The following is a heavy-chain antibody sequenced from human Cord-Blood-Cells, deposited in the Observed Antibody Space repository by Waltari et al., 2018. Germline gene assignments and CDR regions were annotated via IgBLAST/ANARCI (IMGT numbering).Heavy chain of an antibody. Sequence: SYGMHWVRQAPGKGLEWVAVISYDGSNKYYADSVKGRFTISRDNSKNTLYLQMNSLRAEDTAVYYCAKERGGYYYYGMDVWGQGTTVTVSS. V-gene: IGHV3-30*18. J-gene: IGHJ6*02. CDR2: ISYDGSNK. CDR1: SYG. D-gene: IGHD3-10*01. CDR3: AKERGGYYYYGMDV.